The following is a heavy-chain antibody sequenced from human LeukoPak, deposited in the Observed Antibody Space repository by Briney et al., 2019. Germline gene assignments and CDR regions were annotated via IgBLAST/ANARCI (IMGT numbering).Heavy chain of an antibody. CDR2: VSYTGTT. D-gene: IGHD6-13*01. CDR3: AREYSSTWYGS. CDR1: GGSISSSGYS. J-gene: IGHJ4*02. Sequence: SETLSLTCTVSGGSISSSGYSWAWIWQPPGKGLEWIGSVSYTGTTYYNPSLRSRATISVDTSKNQFSLKLSSVTAADTAVYYCAREYSSTWYGSWGQGTLVTVSS. V-gene: IGHV4-39*07.